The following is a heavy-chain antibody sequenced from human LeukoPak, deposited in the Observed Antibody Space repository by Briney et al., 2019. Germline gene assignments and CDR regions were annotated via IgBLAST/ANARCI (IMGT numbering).Heavy chain of an antibody. CDR3: ARGSVAVAGTTYYYGMDV. CDR1: GFTFSSHS. CDR2: ISSSSTTI. V-gene: IGHV3-48*02. D-gene: IGHD6-19*01. Sequence: GGSLRLSCAASGFTFSSHSLNWVRQAPGKGLEWVSYISSSSTTIYYADSVKGRFTISRDNAKNSLYLQMSSLRDEDTAVYYCARGSVAVAGTTYYYGMDVWGQGTMVTVSS. J-gene: IGHJ6*02.